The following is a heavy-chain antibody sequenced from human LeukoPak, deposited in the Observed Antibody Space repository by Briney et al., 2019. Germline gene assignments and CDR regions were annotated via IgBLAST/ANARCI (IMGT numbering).Heavy chain of an antibody. D-gene: IGHD5-24*01. CDR2: ISAYNGNT. V-gene: IGHV1-18*01. CDR1: GYTFTSYS. J-gene: IGHJ4*02. Sequence: ASVKVSCKASGYTFTSYSISWVRQAPGQGLEWMGWISAYNGNTNYAQKLQGRVTMTTDTSTSTAYMELRSLRSDDTAVYYCAREEGDGYNYGICDYWGQGTLVTVSS. CDR3: AREEGDGYNYGICDY.